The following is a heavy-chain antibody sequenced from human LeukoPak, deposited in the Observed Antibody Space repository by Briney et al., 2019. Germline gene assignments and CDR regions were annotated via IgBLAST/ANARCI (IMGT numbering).Heavy chain of an antibody. D-gene: IGHD3-16*01. CDR1: GASISSYY. J-gene: IGHJ5*02. Sequence: SETLSLTCTVSGASISSYYWSWLRQPPGKGLEWIGFIYYSGSTSHNPSLMSRVTISVDTSKNQPSLKLSSVTAADTDVYYCARGGRNWFDPWGQGTLVTVSS. CDR3: ARGGRNWFDP. V-gene: IGHV4-59*01. CDR2: IYYSGST.